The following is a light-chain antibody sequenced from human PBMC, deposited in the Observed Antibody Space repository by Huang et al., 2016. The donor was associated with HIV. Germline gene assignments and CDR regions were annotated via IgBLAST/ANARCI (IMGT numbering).Light chain of an antibody. Sequence: EIVLTQSPGTLSLSPGERATLSCRASQSVTSSYLAWYQQKPGQAPRLLIYCASSRATGIPDRFSVSGSGTDFTLTIGRLEPEDFAVYYCQQYGSSPYTFGQGTKLEIK. CDR2: CAS. CDR3: QQYGSSPYT. V-gene: IGKV3-20*01. J-gene: IGKJ2*01. CDR1: QSVTSSY.